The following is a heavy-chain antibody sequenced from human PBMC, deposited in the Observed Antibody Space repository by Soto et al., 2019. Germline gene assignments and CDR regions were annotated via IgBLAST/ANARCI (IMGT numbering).Heavy chain of an antibody. CDR2: ISYDGSNK. V-gene: IGHV3-30-3*01. CDR3: ARDPASGSYLDY. J-gene: IGHJ4*02. Sequence: VESGGGVVQPGRSLRLSCAASGFTFSSYAMHWVRQAPGKGLEWVAVISYDGSNKYYADSVKGRFTISRDNSKNTLYLQMNSLRAEDTAVYYCARDPASGSYLDYWGQGTLVTVSS. CDR1: GFTFSSYA. D-gene: IGHD1-26*01.